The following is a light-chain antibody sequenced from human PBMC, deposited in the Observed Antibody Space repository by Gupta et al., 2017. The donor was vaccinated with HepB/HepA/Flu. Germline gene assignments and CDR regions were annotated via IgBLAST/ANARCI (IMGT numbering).Light chain of an antibody. CDR2: VAS. CDR3: LQYNSYPWT. Sequence: DIQMTQSPSSLSASVGDRVTITCRASQDIRKNLGWYQQKPGKAPNRLIYVASSLPSGVASRFSGSGSGTEFTLTISNLQPEDFATYYCLQYNSYPWTFGQGTKVEI. CDR1: QDIRKN. J-gene: IGKJ1*01. V-gene: IGKV1-17*02.